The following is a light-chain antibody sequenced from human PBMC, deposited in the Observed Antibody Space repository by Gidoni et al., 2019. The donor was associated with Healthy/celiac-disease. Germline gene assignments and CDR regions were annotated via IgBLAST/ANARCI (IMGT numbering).Light chain of an antibody. CDR1: SSDVGIYNL. V-gene: IGLV2-23*01. J-gene: IGLJ1*01. CDR3: CSYAGSSTLGV. Sequence: QSALTQPASVSGSPGQSITISCTGTSSDVGIYNLVSWYQQHPGKAPKLMIYEGSKRPSGVSNRFSGSKSGNTASLTISGLQAEDEADYYCCSYAGSSTLGVFGTGTKVTVL. CDR2: EGS.